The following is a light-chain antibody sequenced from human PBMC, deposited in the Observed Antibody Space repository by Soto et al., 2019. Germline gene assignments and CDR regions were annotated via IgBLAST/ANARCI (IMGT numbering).Light chain of an antibody. CDR2: DAS. J-gene: IGKJ2*01. CDR1: QSINTY. Sequence: EIVLTQSPATLSLSPGERATLSCRASQSINTYLAWYQLKPGQAPRLLIYDASKRATGIPARFSGGGSGTDFTLPISSLEPEDSAVYLCQQRTDWPLYTFGQGTNLELK. V-gene: IGKV3-11*01. CDR3: QQRTDWPLYT.